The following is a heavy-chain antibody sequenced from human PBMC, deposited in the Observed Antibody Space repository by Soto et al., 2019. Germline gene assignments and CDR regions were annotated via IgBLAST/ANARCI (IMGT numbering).Heavy chain of an antibody. CDR2: IKNKANSYTT. J-gene: IGHJ4*02. Sequence: EVQLVESGGGLVQPGGSLRLSCAASGFTFSDHYMDWVRQAPGKGLEWVGRIKNKANSYTTEYAASVKGRFTISRDDSKKPLDLQMNSLKTEDTAVYYCARVRLGVTTRLFDYWGQGTLVTVSS. D-gene: IGHD6-25*01. CDR3: ARVRLGVTTRLFDY. V-gene: IGHV3-72*01. CDR1: GFTFSDHY.